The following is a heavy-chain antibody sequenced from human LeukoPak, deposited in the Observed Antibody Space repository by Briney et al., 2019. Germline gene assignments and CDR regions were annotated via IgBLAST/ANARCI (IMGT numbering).Heavy chain of an antibody. CDR1: GSSISSGGYY. D-gene: IGHD3-16*01. CDR2: IYYSGST. J-gene: IGHJ4*02. Sequence: SETLSLTCTVSGSSISSGGYYWGWIRQPPGKGLEWIGSIYYSGSTYYNPSLKSRVTLSVDTSKNQFSLKLSSVTAADTAVYYCASPGGGPTDYWGQGTLVTVSS. V-gene: IGHV4-39*01. CDR3: ASPGGGPTDY.